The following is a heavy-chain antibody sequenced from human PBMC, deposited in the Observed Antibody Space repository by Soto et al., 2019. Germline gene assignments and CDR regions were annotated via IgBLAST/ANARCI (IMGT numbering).Heavy chain of an antibody. J-gene: IGHJ6*02. V-gene: IGHV1-69*01. CDR3: ARSVVAVIAFRYQYYGLDA. D-gene: IGHD2-21*01. Sequence: QVQLLQSGAELKRSGTSVKVSCKAAAGTFRSYAMSWVRQAPGQGLEWMGGIIPMFGTPNYAQNFKGRLTITADESTRTAYMEMSSLRSEDTAVYYCARSVVAVIAFRYQYYGLDACGQGTTVTVS. CDR2: IIPMFGTP. CDR1: AGTFRSYA.